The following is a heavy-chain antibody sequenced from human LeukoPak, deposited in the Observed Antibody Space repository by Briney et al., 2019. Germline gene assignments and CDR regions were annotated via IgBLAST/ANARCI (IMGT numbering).Heavy chain of an antibody. J-gene: IGHJ4*02. CDR3: AKSGDYGDYGESNYFDY. CDR1: GFTFSSYA. V-gene: IGHV3-23*01. CDR2: ISGSGGST. Sequence: GGSLRLSCAASGFTFSSYAMSWVRQAPGKGLEWVSAISGSGGSTYYADSVKGRFTISRDNSKNTLHLQMNSLRAEDTAVYYCAKSGDYGDYGESNYFDYWGQGTLVTVSS. D-gene: IGHD4-17*01.